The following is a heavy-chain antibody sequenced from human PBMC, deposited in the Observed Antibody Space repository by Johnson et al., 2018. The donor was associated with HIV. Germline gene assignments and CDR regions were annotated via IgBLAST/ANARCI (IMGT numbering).Heavy chain of an antibody. V-gene: IGHV3-33*08. D-gene: IGHD3-22*01. CDR2: ISFDGSNK. J-gene: IGHJ3*02. CDR1: GFTFSSYA. Sequence: VQVVESGGGVVQPGRSLRLSCAASGFTFSSYAMHWVRQAPGKGLEWVAVISFDGSNKYYADSVKGRFTISRENAKNSLYLQMNRLRAGDTAGYYCARGAPDSVAVAIWGQGTMVTVSS. CDR3: ARGAPDSVAVAI.